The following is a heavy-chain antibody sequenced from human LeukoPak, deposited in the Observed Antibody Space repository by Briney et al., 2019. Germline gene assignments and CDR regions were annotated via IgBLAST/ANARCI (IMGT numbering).Heavy chain of an antibody. J-gene: IGHJ3*02. V-gene: IGHV3-15*01. D-gene: IGHD3-3*01. CDR1: GFTFSNAW. Sequence: GGSLRLSCAASGFTFSNAWMSWVRQAPGKGLEWVGRIKSKTDGGTTDYAAPVKGRCTISRDDSKNTLHLQMNSLKAEDTAVYYCTTVFRLENAFDIWGQGTMVTVSS. CDR2: IKSKTDGGTT. CDR3: TTVFRLENAFDI.